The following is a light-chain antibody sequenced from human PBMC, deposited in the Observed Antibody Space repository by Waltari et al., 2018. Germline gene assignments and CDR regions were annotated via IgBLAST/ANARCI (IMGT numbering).Light chain of an antibody. CDR2: APS. Sequence: QLTQSPSSLSASVGARVTITCRASQGISSFLAWYQQKAGKAPKLLIYAPSTLQSGVPSRFSGSGSGTDFTLTISSLQPEDFATYYCQQLNSYPPTFGGGTKVEIK. CDR1: QGISSF. CDR3: QQLNSYPPT. V-gene: IGKV1-9*01. J-gene: IGKJ4*01.